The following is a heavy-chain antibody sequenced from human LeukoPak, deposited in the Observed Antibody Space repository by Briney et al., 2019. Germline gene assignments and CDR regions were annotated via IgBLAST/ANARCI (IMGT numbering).Heavy chain of an antibody. J-gene: IGHJ4*02. Sequence: SETLSLTCAVYGGSFSGYYCSWIRQPPGKGLEWIGEINHSGSTNYNPSPKSRVTMSVDTSKNHFSLKLSSVTAADTAVYYCAREGSPLTSWGQGTLVTVSS. V-gene: IGHV4-34*01. CDR3: AREGSPLTS. CDR1: GGSFSGYY. D-gene: IGHD1-26*01. CDR2: INHSGST.